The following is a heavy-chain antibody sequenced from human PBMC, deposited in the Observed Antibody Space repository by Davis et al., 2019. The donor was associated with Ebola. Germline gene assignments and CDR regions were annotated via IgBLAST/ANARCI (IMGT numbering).Heavy chain of an antibody. J-gene: IGHJ3*01. Sequence: GESLKISCAASGFGFSNYGMHWARRDPGKGLAWLAVIWYDGSREYIADSMKGRFSISSDNSRNTLFLQVSSLRVEDTAVYYCAGDPAIGQPLSTFDVWGQGTTVTVAS. CDR1: GFGFSNYG. CDR3: AGDPAIGQPLSTFDV. CDR2: IWYDGSRE. D-gene: IGHD1-14*01. V-gene: IGHV3-33*01.